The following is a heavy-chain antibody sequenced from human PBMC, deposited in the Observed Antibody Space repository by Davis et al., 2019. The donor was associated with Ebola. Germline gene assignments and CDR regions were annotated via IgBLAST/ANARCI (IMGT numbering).Heavy chain of an antibody. CDR1: GFSFSTYW. J-gene: IGHJ4*02. V-gene: IGHV3-74*01. Sequence: HTGGSLRLSCTASGFSFSTYWMHWVRQTPGQGLVWVSRINGDGSSTVYADFVKGRFTISRDNTKNTVDLQMNSVTVEDTALYYCATGIISAYEYWGQGALLTVSS. CDR3: ATGIISAYEY. CDR2: INGDGSST. D-gene: IGHD1-1*01.